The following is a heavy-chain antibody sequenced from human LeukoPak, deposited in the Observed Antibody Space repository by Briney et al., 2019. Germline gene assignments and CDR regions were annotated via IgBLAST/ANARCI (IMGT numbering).Heavy chain of an antibody. J-gene: IGHJ4*02. V-gene: IGHV3-53*01. CDR1: GFTVSSNY. D-gene: IGHD6-19*01. CDR2: IYSGGST. CDR3: ARPYSSGWYSIDY. Sequence: GGSLRLSCAASGFTVSSNYMSWVRQAPEKGLEWVSVIYSGGSTYYADSVKGRFTISRDNSKNTLYLQMNSLRAEDTAVYYCARPYSSGWYSIDYWGQGTLVTVSS.